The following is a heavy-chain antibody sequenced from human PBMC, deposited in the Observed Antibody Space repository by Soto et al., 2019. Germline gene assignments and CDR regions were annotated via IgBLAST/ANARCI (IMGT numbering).Heavy chain of an antibody. J-gene: IGHJ4*02. CDR2: ISAGNGNT. D-gene: IGHD3-10*01. V-gene: IGHV1-3*01. Sequence: GASVKVSCKASGYTFTSYAMHWVRQAPGQRLEWMGWISAGNGNTKYSQKFQGRVTITADKSTSTAYMELSSLRSEDTAVYYCARGHRGRRFGELYRYFDYWGQGTLVTVSS. CDR1: GYTFTSYA. CDR3: ARGHRGRRFGELYRYFDY.